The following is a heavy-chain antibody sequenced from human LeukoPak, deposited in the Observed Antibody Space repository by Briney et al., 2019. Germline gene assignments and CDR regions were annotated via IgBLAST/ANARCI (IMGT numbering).Heavy chain of an antibody. CDR1: GGSISSYY. D-gene: IGHD1-26*01. CDR3: ARNVVRATQLLDY. J-gene: IGHJ4*02. Sequence: PSETLSLTCTVSGGSISSYYWSWIRQPPGKGLEWIGYIYYSGSTNYNPSLKSRVTISVDTSKNQFSLKLSSVTAADTAVYYCARNVVRATQLLDYWGQGTLVTVSS. CDR2: IYYSGST. V-gene: IGHV4-59*01.